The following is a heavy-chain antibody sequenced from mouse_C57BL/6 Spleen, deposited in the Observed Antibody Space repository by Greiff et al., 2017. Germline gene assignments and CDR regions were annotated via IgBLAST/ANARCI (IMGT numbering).Heavy chain of an antibody. D-gene: IGHD1-1*01. V-gene: IGHV1-80*01. CDR3: AREGITTVVARGDFDY. Sequence: QVQLKESGAELVKPGASVKISCKASGYAFSSYWMNWVKQRPGKGLEWIGQIYPGDGDTNYNGKFKGKATLTADKSSSTAYMQLCSLTSEDSAVYFCAREGITTVVARGDFDYWGQGTTLTVSS. CDR2: IYPGDGDT. J-gene: IGHJ2*01. CDR1: GYAFSSYW.